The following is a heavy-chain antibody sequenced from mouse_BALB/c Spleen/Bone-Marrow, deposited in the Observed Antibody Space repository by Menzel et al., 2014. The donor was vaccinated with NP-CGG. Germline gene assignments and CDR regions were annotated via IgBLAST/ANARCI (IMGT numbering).Heavy chain of an antibody. Sequence: EGQLQQSGAELVRPGALVKLSCKASGFNIKDYYMHWVKQRPEQGLEWIGWIDPENGNTIYDPKFQGKASITADTSSNTAYLQLSSLTSEDTAVYYCARWGALPTFAYFDQGTLVTVSA. CDR3: ARWGALPTFAY. J-gene: IGHJ3*01. V-gene: IGHV14-1*02. D-gene: IGHD3-1*01. CDR2: IDPENGNT. CDR1: GFNIKDYY.